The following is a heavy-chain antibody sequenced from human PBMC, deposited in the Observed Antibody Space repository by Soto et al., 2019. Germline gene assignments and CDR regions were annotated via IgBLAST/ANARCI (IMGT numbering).Heavy chain of an antibody. CDR3: XXXXXXXXYGY. V-gene: IGHV4-39*01. CDR2: IYYSGST. CDR1: GGSISSSSYY. D-gene: IGHD3-10*01. Sequence: QLQLQESGPGLVKPSETLSLTCTVSGGSISSSSYYWGWIRQPPGKGLEWIGSIYYSGSTYYNPSLKSRVTISXDTSKNQFSXKLSSXXAADTAXXXXXXXXXXXXYGYWGQGTLVTVSS. J-gene: IGHJ4*02.